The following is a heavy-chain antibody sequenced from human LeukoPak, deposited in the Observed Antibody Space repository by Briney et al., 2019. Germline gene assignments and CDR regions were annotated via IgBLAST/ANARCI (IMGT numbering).Heavy chain of an antibody. CDR2: INHPGTEK. Sequence: GGSLRLSCAASGFSFSDFCMSWVRQAPGKGLEWVAFINHPGTEKYYVDSVEGRLTISRDNAKNSLYLQMNSLRAEDTAIYYCTRDWLDASLDYWGQGVLVTVSS. CDR3: TRDWLDASLDY. CDR1: GFSFSDFC. V-gene: IGHV3-7*01. D-gene: IGHD6-19*01. J-gene: IGHJ4*02.